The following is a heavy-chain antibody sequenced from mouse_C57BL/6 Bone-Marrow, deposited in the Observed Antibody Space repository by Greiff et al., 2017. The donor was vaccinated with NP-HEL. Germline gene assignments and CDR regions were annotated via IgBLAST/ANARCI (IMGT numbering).Heavy chain of an antibody. CDR1: GYTFTSYW. CDR3: ARSRGYYGSSLYYFDY. V-gene: IGHV1-55*01. Sequence: VQLQQSGAELVKPGASVKMSCKASGYTFTSYWITWVKQRPGQGLEWIGDIYPGSGSTNYNEKFKSKATLTVDTSSSTAYMQLSSLTSEDSAVYYCARSRGYYGSSLYYFDYWGQGTTLTVSS. D-gene: IGHD1-1*01. CDR2: IYPGSGST. J-gene: IGHJ2*01.